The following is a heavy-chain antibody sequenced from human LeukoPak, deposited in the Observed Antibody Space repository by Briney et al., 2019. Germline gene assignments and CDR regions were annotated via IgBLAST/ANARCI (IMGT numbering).Heavy chain of an antibody. CDR1: GFTFSSYW. CDR2: INSDGSST. D-gene: IGHD6-13*01. CDR3: ARPDGYSSSWVWFDP. J-gene: IGHJ5*02. V-gene: IGHV3-74*01. Sequence: PGGSLRLSCAASGFTFSSYWMHWVRQAPGKGLVWVSRINSDGSSTSYADSVKGRFTISRDNAKNTLYLQMNSLRAEDTAVYYCARPDGYSSSWVWFDPWGQGTLVTVST.